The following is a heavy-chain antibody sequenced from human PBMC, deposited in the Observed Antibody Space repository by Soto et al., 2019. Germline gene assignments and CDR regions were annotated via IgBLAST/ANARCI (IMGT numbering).Heavy chain of an antibody. D-gene: IGHD3-10*01. Sequence: EVQLVESGGGLVQPGGSLRLSCAASGFTFSSYAMHWVRQAPGKGLEYVSAISSNGGSTYYANSVKGRFTISRDNSKNTLYLQMGSLRAEDMAVYYCASWGLFHHYWGQGTLVTVSS. V-gene: IGHV3-64*01. CDR3: ASWGLFHHY. J-gene: IGHJ4*02. CDR1: GFTFSSYA. CDR2: ISSNGGST.